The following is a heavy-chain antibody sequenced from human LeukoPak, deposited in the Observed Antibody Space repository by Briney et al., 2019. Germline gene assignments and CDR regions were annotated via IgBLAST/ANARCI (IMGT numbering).Heavy chain of an antibody. CDR3: ANIKTGEDTAAMDV. CDR2: IYTSGST. Sequence: SETLPLTCTVSGGSISSYYWSWLRQPAGKGLEWIGRIYTSGSTNYNPSLKSRVTMSVDTSKNQFSLKLSSVTAADTAVYYCANIKTGEDTAAMDVWGKGTTVTVSS. V-gene: IGHV4-4*07. J-gene: IGHJ6*03. CDR1: GGSISSYY. D-gene: IGHD5-18*01.